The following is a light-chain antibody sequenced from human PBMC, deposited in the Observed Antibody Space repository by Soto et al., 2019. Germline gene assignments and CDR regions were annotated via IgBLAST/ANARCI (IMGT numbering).Light chain of an antibody. J-gene: IGKJ2*01. V-gene: IGKV3-15*01. CDR2: GAS. CDR1: QSVSSN. CDR3: QQYNNWPPYT. Sequence: EIVMTQSPATLSVSPGERATLSCRASQSVSSNLAWYQQKPGQAPRLLIYGASTRATGIPARFSGRGSGTEFTLTISSLQSEDFAVYYCQQYNNWPPYTFGQGTKVDIK.